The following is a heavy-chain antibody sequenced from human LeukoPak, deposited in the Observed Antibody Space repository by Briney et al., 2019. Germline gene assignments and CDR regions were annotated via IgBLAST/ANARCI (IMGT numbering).Heavy chain of an antibody. D-gene: IGHD4-23*01. J-gene: IGHJ4*02. CDR3: TTDGGYYFDY. V-gene: IGHV3-15*01. CDR1: RFTFSNAW. CDR2: IKTKTDGGTT. Sequence: GGSLRLSCAASRFTFSNAWMRWVRQAPGKGPEWVGRIKTKTDGGTTDYAAPVKGRFTISRDDSKNTLYLQMNSLKTEDTAVYSCTTDGGYYFDYWGQGTLVTVSS.